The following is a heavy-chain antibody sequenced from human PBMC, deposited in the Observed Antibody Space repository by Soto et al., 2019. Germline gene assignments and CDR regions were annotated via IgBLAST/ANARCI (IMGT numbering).Heavy chain of an antibody. CDR3: ARDTVVPAATLFYYMDV. V-gene: IGHV1-3*01. J-gene: IGHJ6*03. CDR2: INAGNGNT. CDR1: GYTFTSYA. D-gene: IGHD2-2*01. Sequence: ASVKVSCKASGYTFTSYAMHWVRQAPGQRLEWMGWINAGNGNTKYSQKFQGRVTITRDTSASTAYMELSSLRSEDTAVYYCARDTVVPAATLFYYMDVWGKGTTVTVS.